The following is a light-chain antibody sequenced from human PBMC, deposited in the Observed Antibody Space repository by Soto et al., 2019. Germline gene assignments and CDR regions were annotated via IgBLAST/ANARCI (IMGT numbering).Light chain of an antibody. V-gene: IGLV6-57*04. CDR3: QSYTSSYVI. J-gene: IGLJ2*01. Sequence: NFMLTQPHSVSESPGKTVTISCTRSSGSIASNYVQWYRQRPGSAPTTVIYEDDQRPSGVPDRFSGSIDSSSNSASLTISGLKTEDEADYYCQSYTSSYVIFGGGTKVTVL. CDR1: SGSIASNY. CDR2: EDD.